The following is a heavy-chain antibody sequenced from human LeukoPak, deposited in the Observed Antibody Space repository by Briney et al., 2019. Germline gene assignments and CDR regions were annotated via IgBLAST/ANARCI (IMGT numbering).Heavy chain of an antibody. V-gene: IGHV4-31*03. D-gene: IGHD6-6*01. CDR1: GGSISIGGYY. CDR2: IYYSGST. Sequence: SQSLSLTCTVSGGSISIGGYYWSWIRQHPGKGLEWIGYIYYSGSTYYNPSLKSRVTISVDTAKNQFSLKLSSVTAADTAVYYYARDRKSSSSAYYYYMDVWGKGTTVTVSS. CDR3: ARDRKSSSSAYYYYMDV. J-gene: IGHJ6*03.